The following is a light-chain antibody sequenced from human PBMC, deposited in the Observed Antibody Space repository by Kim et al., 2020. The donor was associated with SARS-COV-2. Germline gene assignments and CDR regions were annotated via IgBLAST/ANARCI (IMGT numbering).Light chain of an antibody. J-gene: IGKJ1*01. CDR2: GAS. Sequence: LPAGKTATPSCSSSHIISSIVVWTQHRPGPAPRLLNYGASTRATGIPDRCSGSGSGTDFTLTINRLEPEDVAVYYCHQYAGAPWTLGQGTKVDIK. V-gene: IGKV3-20*01. CDR1: HIISSIV. CDR3: HQYAGAPWT.